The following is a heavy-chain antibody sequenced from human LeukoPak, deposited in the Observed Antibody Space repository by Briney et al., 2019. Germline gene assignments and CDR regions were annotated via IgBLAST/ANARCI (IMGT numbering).Heavy chain of an antibody. D-gene: IGHD3-22*01. V-gene: IGHV1-3*01. Sequence: ASVKVSCKASGYTFTSYAMHWVRQAPGQRLEWMGWINAGNGNTKYSQKFQGRVTITRDTSASTAYMEPSSLRSEDTAVYYCARVGFYYYDSSGYYYVGGDFDYWGQGTLVTVSS. J-gene: IGHJ4*02. CDR1: GYTFTSYA. CDR2: INAGNGNT. CDR3: ARVGFYYYDSSGYYYVGGDFDY.